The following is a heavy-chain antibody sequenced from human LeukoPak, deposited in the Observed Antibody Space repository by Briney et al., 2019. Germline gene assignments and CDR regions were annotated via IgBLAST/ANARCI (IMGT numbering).Heavy chain of an antibody. J-gene: IGHJ4*02. CDR3: ARDLGYCTNGVCHTRFDY. V-gene: IGHV3-48*02. CDR1: GFTFSSYS. D-gene: IGHD2-8*01. Sequence: GGSLRLSCAASGFTFSSYSMNWVRQASGKGLEWVSYISSSSDTIYYADSVKGRFTISRDNAKRSLYLQMNSLRDEDTAVYYCARDLGYCTNGVCHTRFDYWGQGTLVAVSS. CDR2: ISSSSDTI.